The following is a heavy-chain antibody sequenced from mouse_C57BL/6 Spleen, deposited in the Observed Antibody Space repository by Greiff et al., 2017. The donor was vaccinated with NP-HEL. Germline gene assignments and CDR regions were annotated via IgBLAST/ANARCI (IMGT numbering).Heavy chain of an antibody. CDR1: GFTFSSYA. J-gene: IGHJ4*01. CDR3: ARDGGITTAMDY. D-gene: IGHD1-1*01. V-gene: IGHV5-4*01. CDR2: ISDGGSYT. Sequence: DVHLVESGRGLVKPGGSLKLSCAASGFTFSSYAMSWVRQTPEKRLEWVATISDGGSYTYYPDNVKGRCTIARDNAKNNLYLQMSHLKSEDTAMYYCARDGGITTAMDYWGQGTSVTVSS.